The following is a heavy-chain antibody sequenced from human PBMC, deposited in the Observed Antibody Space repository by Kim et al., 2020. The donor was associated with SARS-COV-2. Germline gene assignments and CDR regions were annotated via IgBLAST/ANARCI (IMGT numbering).Heavy chain of an antibody. CDR3: ARRRGSSWYSHYYYGMDV. D-gene: IGHD6-13*01. CDR1: GYSFTSYW. CDR2: IYPGDSDT. Sequence: ESLKISCKGSGYSFTSYWMGWVRQMPGKGLGWMGIIYPGDSDTRYSPSFQGQVTISADKSISTAYLQWSSLKASDTAMYYCARRRGSSWYSHYYYGMDVWGQGTTVTVSS. V-gene: IGHV5-51*01. J-gene: IGHJ6*02.